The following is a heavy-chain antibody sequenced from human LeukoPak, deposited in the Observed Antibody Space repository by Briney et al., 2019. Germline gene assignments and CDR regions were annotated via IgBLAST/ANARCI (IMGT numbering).Heavy chain of an antibody. D-gene: IGHD3-10*01. CDR3: ARSSHGAGSKHHWVDY. Sequence: SETLSLTCTVSGGSISSSSYYWGWIRQPPRKRLECIGSYSGSTYYNPSLRSRVTISVDTSKNQFSLKLSSVTAADTAVYYCARSSHGAGSKHHWVDYWGQGTLVTVSS. V-gene: IGHV4-39*01. CDR1: GGSISSSSYY. CDR2: YSGST. J-gene: IGHJ4*02.